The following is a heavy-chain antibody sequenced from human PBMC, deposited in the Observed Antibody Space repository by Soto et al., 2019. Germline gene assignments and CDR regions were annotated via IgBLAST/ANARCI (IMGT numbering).Heavy chain of an antibody. CDR3: AICPGSILYEYY. V-gene: IGHV3-21*01. J-gene: IGHJ4*02. D-gene: IGHD6-13*01. CDR1: EFTFDTYS. CDR2: ISSSSSYI. Sequence: EVQLVESGGGLVKPGGSLRLSCAASEFTFDTYSMNWVRQARGKGLEWVSSISSSSSYIYYADSVKGRFTISRDNAKNSLYPQMNSLRAADTAVDYCAICPGSILYEYYWCQGPLVTVSS.